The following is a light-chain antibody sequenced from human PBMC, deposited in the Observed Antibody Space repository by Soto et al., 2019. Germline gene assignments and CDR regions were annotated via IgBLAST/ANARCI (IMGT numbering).Light chain of an antibody. CDR3: QQSYSIWWT. J-gene: IGKJ1*01. CDR1: QSISSY. Sequence: DIQMTQSPSSLSASVGDRVTITCRASQSISSYLNWYQQKPGKAPKLLIYAASSLQSGVPSRFSGSGSGTEFTLTISNLQPEDFATYYCQQSYSIWWTFGQGTKVEIK. CDR2: AAS. V-gene: IGKV1-39*01.